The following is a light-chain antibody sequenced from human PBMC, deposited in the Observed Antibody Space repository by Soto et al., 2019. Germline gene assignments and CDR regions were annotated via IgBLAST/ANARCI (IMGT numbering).Light chain of an antibody. Sequence: QSALTQPASVSGSLGQSISSSCTGTSSDVVAYNYVSWYQPHPDKAPQLLIFEVTNRPSGVSGRFSGSKSGITASLSISGLQPEDEADYYCTSYSSSSPVLFGGGTKVTVL. J-gene: IGLJ2*01. CDR3: TSYSSSSPVL. CDR1: SSDVVAYNY. V-gene: IGLV2-14*01. CDR2: EVT.